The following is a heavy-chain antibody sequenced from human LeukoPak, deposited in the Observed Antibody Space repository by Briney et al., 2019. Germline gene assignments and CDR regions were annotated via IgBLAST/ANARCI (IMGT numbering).Heavy chain of an antibody. V-gene: IGHV4-59*01. Sequence: PSETLSLTCTVSGGSISSYYWSWIRQPPGKGLEWIGYIYYSGSTNCNPSLKSRVTISVDTSKNQFSLKLSSVTAADTAVYYCAREGGYSYGYYYYYYGMDVWGQGTTVTVSS. CDR2: IYYSGST. D-gene: IGHD5-18*01. CDR1: GGSISSYY. CDR3: AREGGYSYGYYYYYYGMDV. J-gene: IGHJ6*02.